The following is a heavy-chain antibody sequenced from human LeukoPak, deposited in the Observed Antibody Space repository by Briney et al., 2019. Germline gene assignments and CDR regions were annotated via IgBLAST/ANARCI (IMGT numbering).Heavy chain of an antibody. CDR2: IYYSGST. CDR1: GGSISSSSYF. CDR3: ARVGITMVRAKKYYFDY. V-gene: IGHV4-39*07. D-gene: IGHD3-10*01. J-gene: IGHJ4*02. Sequence: SETLSLTCTVSGGSISSSSYFWGWLRQPPGKGLEWIGSIYYSGSTYYNPSLKSRVTISVDTSKNQFSLKLSSVTAADTAVYYCARVGITMVRAKKYYFDYWGQGTLVTVSS.